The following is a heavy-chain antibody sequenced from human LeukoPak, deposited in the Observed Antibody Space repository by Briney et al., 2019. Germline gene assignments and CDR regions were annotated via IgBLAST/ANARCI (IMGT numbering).Heavy chain of an antibody. CDR3: ARDGSAAGPSNWFGP. J-gene: IGHJ5*02. CDR1: GYTFTGYY. Sequence: ASVKVSCKASGYTFTGYYMHWVRQAPGQGLEWMGRINPNSGGTNYAQKFQGRVTMTRDTSISTAYMELSRLRSDDTAVYYCARDGSAAGPSNWFGPWGQGTLVTVSS. V-gene: IGHV1-2*06. CDR2: INPNSGGT. D-gene: IGHD6-13*01.